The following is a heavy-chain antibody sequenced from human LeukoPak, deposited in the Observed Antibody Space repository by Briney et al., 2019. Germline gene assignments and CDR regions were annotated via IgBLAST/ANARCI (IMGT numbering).Heavy chain of an antibody. CDR2: IKPDGSDK. CDR1: GFTFSSYA. CDR3: ARANNSSWNF. Sequence: TGGSLRLSCAASGFTFSSYAMHWVRQAPGKGLEWVANIKPDGSDKYYVDSVKGRFTISRDNAKNSLYLQMNSLRAEDTAVYYCARANNSSWNFWGQGTLVTVAS. J-gene: IGHJ4*02. D-gene: IGHD6-13*01. V-gene: IGHV3-7*01.